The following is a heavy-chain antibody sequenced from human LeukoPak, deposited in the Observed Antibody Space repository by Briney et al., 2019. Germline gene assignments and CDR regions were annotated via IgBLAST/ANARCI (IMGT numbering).Heavy chain of an antibody. V-gene: IGHV4-34*01. D-gene: IGHD3-22*01. CDR2: INHSGST. CDR1: GGSFSGYY. Sequence: SGTLSLTCAVYGGSFSGYYWSWIRQPPGKGLEWIGEINHSGSTNYNPSLKSRVAISVDTSKNQFSLKLSSVTAADTAVYYCARLLRGGRDTPMVTMIVVRAKSGAFDIWGQGTMVTVSS. J-gene: IGHJ3*02. CDR3: ARLLRGGRDTPMVTMIVVRAKSGAFDI.